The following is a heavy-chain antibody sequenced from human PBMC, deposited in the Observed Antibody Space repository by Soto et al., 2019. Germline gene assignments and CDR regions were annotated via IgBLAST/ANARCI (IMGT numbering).Heavy chain of an antibody. CDR3: SRDAIGYCSGGSCYEPWEFDY. J-gene: IGHJ4*02. D-gene: IGHD2-15*01. Sequence: GGSLRLSGAASGFTFSSYGINWVRQAPWKGLEWVSSISSSSIYIYYADSVKGRFTISRDNAKNSLYLQMNSLRAEDTAVYYCSRDAIGYCSGGSCYEPWEFDYFGQGILVTVCS. CDR2: ISSSSIYI. V-gene: IGHV3-21*01. CDR1: GFTFSSYG.